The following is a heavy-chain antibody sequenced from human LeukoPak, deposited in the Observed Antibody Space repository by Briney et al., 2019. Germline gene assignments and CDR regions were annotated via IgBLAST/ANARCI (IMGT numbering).Heavy chain of an antibody. D-gene: IGHD3-3*01. CDR2: IYTSGST. CDR3: ARHTYDFWSGYPDY. CDR1: GGSISSYY. J-gene: IGHJ4*02. Sequence: PSETLSLTCTVSGGSISSYYWSWIRQPAGKGLECIGRIYTSGSTNYNPSLKSRVTMSVDTSKNQFSLKLSSVTAADTAVYYCARHTYDFWSGYPDYWGRGTLVTVSS. V-gene: IGHV4-4*07.